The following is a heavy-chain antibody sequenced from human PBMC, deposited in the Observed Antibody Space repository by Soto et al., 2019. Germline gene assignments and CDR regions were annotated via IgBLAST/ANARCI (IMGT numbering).Heavy chain of an antibody. CDR3: ARDSSSGWSIDY. Sequence: SETLSLTCTVSGGSISSYYWSWIRQPPGKGLEWIGYIYYSGSTNYNPSLKSRVTISVDTSKNQFSLKLSSVTAADTAVYYCARDSSSGWSIDYWGQGTLVTVSS. CDR2: IYYSGST. CDR1: GGSISSYY. D-gene: IGHD6-19*01. V-gene: IGHV4-59*01. J-gene: IGHJ4*02.